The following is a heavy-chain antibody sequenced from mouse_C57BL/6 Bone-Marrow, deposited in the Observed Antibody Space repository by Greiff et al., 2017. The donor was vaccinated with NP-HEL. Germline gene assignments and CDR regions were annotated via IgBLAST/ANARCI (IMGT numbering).Heavy chain of an antibody. CDR1: GYAFTNYL. D-gene: IGHD1-1*01. J-gene: IGHJ4*01. CDR3: ARYHYGSSYAMDY. Sequence: QVQLQQSGAELVRPGTSVKVSCKASGYAFTNYLIEWVKQRPGQGLEWIGVINPGSGGTNYNEKLKGKATLTAAKSSSTAYMQLSSLTSEDSAVYFCARYHYGSSYAMDYWGQGTSVTVSS. CDR2: INPGSGGT. V-gene: IGHV1-54*01.